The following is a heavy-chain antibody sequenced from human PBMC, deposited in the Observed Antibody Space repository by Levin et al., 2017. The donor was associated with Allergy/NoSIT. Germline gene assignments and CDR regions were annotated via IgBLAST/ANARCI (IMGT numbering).Heavy chain of an antibody. CDR2: INPNSGGT. CDR1: GYTFTGYY. V-gene: IGHV1-2*06. D-gene: IGHD4-17*01. Sequence: ASVKVSCKASGYTFTGYYMHWVRQAPGQGLEWMGRINPNSGGTNYAQKFQGRVTMTRDTSISTAYMELSRLRSDDTAVYYCARGPTVTRGWGTDYWGQGTLVTVSS. CDR3: ARGPTVTRGWGTDY. J-gene: IGHJ4*02.